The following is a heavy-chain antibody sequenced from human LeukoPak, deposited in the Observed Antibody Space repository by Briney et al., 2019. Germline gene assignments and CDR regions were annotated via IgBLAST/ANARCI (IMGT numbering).Heavy chain of an antibody. CDR2: MNPNSGNT. V-gene: IGHV1-8*01. J-gene: IGHJ2*01. D-gene: IGHD3-22*01. CDR3: ARAGYDTSGFWYFDL. Sequence: ASVKVSCKASGYTFTSYDINWVRQATGQGLEWMGWMNPNSGNTGYAQKFQGRVTMTRNTSISTVYMELSSLRSADTAVYYCARAGYDTSGFWYFDLWGRGTLDTVSS. CDR1: GYTFTSYD.